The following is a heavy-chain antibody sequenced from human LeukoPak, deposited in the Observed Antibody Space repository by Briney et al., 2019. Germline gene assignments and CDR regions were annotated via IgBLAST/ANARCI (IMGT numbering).Heavy chain of an antibody. Sequence: SETLSLTCTVSGGSISSGYYYWSWIRQPPGKGLEYIGYIYYGGTYYNPSLKSRVTISVDTSKNQFSLKLSSVTAADTAVYYCARAPPLYYGSGSYFDYWGQGTLVTVSS. CDR3: ARAPPLYYGSGSYFDY. CDR1: GGSISSGYYY. D-gene: IGHD3-10*01. CDR2: IYYGGT. V-gene: IGHV4-30-4*01. J-gene: IGHJ4*02.